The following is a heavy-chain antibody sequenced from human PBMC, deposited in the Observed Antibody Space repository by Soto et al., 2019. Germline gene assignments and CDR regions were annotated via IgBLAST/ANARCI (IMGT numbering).Heavy chain of an antibody. J-gene: IGHJ6*02. V-gene: IGHV1-69*01. CDR3: ARGEAYNPPYGMDV. CDR1: GGTFSSYA. CDR2: IIPIFGTA. D-gene: IGHD1-1*01. Sequence: QVQLVQSGAEVKKPGSSVKVSCKASGGTFSSYAISWVRQAPGQGLEWMGGIIPIFGTANYAQKFQGRVTITADESTSTADMELSSLRSEDTAVYYCARGEAYNPPYGMDVWGQGTTVTVSS.